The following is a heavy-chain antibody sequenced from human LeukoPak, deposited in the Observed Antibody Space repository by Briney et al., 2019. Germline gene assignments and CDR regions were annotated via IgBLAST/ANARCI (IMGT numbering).Heavy chain of an antibody. V-gene: IGHV3-15*07. D-gene: IGHD3-22*01. Sequence: GGSLRLSCAASGFTFSNAWMNWVRQAPGKGLEWVGRIKSKTDGGTTDYAAPVKGRFTISRDDSKNTLYLQMNSLRAEDTAVYYCAKRPTMIVVVSYFDYWGQGTLVTVSS. CDR1: GFTFSNAW. CDR3: AKRPTMIVVVSYFDY. CDR2: IKSKTDGGTT. J-gene: IGHJ4*02.